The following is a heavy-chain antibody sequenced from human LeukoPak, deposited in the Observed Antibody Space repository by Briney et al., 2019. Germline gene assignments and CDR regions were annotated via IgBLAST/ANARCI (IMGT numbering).Heavy chain of an antibody. CDR1: GFTVSSNY. Sequence: GGSLRLSCAASGFTVSSNYMNWVRQAPGKGLEWVSVIYSGGSTYYADSVKGRFTISRDNSKNTLYLQMNSLRAEDTAVYYCARVKVAVDTAMVFDYWGQGTLVTVSS. CDR3: ARVKVAVDTAMVFDY. D-gene: IGHD5-18*01. V-gene: IGHV3-53*01. CDR2: IYSGGST. J-gene: IGHJ4*02.